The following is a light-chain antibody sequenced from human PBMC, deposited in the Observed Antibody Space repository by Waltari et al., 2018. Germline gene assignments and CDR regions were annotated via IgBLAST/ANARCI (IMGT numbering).Light chain of an antibody. CDR2: DAS. J-gene: IGKJ3*01. CDR1: QSVTNP. CDR3: QHRGHWPPDAT. V-gene: IGKV3-11*01. Sequence: EIVLTQSPATLSLSPGERATLSCRASQSVTNPLAWYQQKPGQSPRPLIYDASNRATGIPARFSGSGFGTDFTLTISSLEPEDFAVYYCQHRGHWPPDATFGPGTKVDIK.